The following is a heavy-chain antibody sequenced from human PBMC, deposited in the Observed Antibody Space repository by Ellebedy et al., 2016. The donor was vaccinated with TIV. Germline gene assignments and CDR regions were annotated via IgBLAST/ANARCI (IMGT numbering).Heavy chain of an antibody. CDR1: GYTFTSYD. V-gene: IGHV1-8*01. D-gene: IGHD6-19*01. Sequence: ASVKVSXXASGYTFTSYDINWVRQATGQGLEWMGWMNPNSGNTGYAQKFQGRVTMTRNTSISTAYMELSSLRSEDTAVYYCARGPSFSSGWSLVWYFDLWGRGTLVTVSS. CDR2: MNPNSGNT. J-gene: IGHJ2*01. CDR3: ARGPSFSSGWSLVWYFDL.